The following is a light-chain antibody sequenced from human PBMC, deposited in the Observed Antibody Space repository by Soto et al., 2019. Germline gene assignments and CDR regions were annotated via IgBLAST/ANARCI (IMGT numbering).Light chain of an antibody. CDR1: QSAGNF. CDR3: QQHNQWPIT. V-gene: IGKV3D-15*01. J-gene: IGKJ5*01. CDR2: YIS. Sequence: EMVMTQSPSTLSVYPGETASLSCRASQSAGNFLAWYQQKPGQAPRLLIYYISTRATGIPARFSGSGSGTEFTLTINSLQSEDSAVYYCQQHNQWPITFGQGTRLEIK.